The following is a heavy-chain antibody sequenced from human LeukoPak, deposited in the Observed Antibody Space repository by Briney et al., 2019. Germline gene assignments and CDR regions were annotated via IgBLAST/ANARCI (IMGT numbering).Heavy chain of an antibody. D-gene: IGHD3-3*01. CDR3: ASEPMYYDLWSGYYQDY. CDR2: IFYSGST. V-gene: IGHV4-59*08. CDR1: GGSISRYY. J-gene: IGHJ4*02. Sequence: SSETLSLTCSVSGGSISRYYWSWIRQPPGKGLEWIGYIFYSGSTNYNPSLKSRVTISVDTSKNQFSLKLSSVTAADTAVYYCASEPMYYDLWSGYYQDYWGQGTLVTVSS.